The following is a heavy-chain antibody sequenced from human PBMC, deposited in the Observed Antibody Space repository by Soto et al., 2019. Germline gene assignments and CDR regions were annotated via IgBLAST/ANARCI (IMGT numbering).Heavy chain of an antibody. J-gene: IGHJ4*02. CDR2: IWYDGSNK. Sequence: GGSLRLSCAASGFTFSSYGMHWVRQAPGKGLEWVAVIWYDGSNKYYADSVKGRFTISRDNSKNTLYLQMNSLRAEDTAVYYCARDKSYGSGSYYIDYWGQGTLVTVSS. CDR3: ARDKSYGSGSYYIDY. CDR1: GFTFSSYG. D-gene: IGHD3-10*01. V-gene: IGHV3-33*01.